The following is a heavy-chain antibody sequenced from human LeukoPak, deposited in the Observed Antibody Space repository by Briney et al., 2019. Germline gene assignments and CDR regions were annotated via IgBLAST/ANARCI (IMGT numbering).Heavy chain of an antibody. Sequence: GGSLRLSCAASGFTFSSYWMSWVRQAPGKGLEWVANIKQDGSEKYYVDSVKGRYTISRDNAKNSLYLQMNSLRAEDTAVYYCASIAAASYFDYWGQGTLVTVSS. CDR3: ASIAAASYFDY. CDR1: GFTFSSYW. CDR2: IKQDGSEK. D-gene: IGHD6-13*01. V-gene: IGHV3-7*01. J-gene: IGHJ4*02.